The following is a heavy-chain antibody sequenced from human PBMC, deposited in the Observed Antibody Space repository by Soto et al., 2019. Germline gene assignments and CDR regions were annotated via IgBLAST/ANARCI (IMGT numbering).Heavy chain of an antibody. D-gene: IGHD2-15*01. Sequence: PGGSLRLSCAASGFTVSSSYLTWVRQAPGKGLEWVAILYTGTDTVYADSVKGRFTISRDSSKNTLYLQMHSLRAEDTAMYFCARSRYTRTYSGRFLHYGCQGSLVAASS. CDR1: GFTVSSSY. J-gene: IGHJ4*02. CDR3: ARSRYTRTYSGRFLHY. V-gene: IGHV3-53*01. CDR2: LYTGTDT.